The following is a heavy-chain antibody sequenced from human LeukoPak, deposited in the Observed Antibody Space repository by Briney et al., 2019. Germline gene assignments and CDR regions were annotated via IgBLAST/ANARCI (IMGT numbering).Heavy chain of an antibody. CDR2: ISGSGGST. CDR3: AKDLISSGWYSVLDY. J-gene: IGHJ4*02. V-gene: IGHV3-23*01. D-gene: IGHD6-19*01. Sequence: GGTLRLSCAASGFTFSSYGMSWVRQAPGKGLEWVSAISGSGGSTYYADSVKGRFTISRDNSKNTLYLQMNSLRTEDTAVYYCAKDLISSGWYSVLDYWGQGSLVTVSS. CDR1: GFTFSSYG.